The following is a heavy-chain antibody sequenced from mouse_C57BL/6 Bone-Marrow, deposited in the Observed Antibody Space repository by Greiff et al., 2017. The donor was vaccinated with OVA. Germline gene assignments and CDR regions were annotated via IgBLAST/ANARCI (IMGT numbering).Heavy chain of an antibody. D-gene: IGHD1-1*01. J-gene: IGHJ3*01. CDR1: GFTFSNYW. V-gene: IGHV6-3*01. Sequence: EVQLQQSGGGLVQPGGSMKLSCVASGFTFSNYWMNWVRQSTEKGLEWVAQIRLKSDNYATHYAESVKGRFTISRDDSKSSVYLQMNNLRAEDTGIYYCTGNYYGSSYRAYWGQGTLVTVSA. CDR3: TGNYYGSSYRAY. CDR2: IRLKSDNYAT.